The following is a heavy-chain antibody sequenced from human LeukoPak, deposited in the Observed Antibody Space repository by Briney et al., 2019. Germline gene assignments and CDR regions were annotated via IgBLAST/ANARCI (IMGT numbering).Heavy chain of an antibody. D-gene: IGHD2-21*01. Sequence: GGTLRLSCAASGFTFRSFAMSWVRLAPGKGLEWVSSISGSGARTYFADSVKGRFTISRDNSKNTLYLQMNSLRAEDTAVYYCAKVRRYWGGGSFDYWGQGTLVTVSS. CDR1: GFTFRSFA. CDR2: ISGSGART. CDR3: AKVRRYWGGGSFDY. V-gene: IGHV3-23*01. J-gene: IGHJ4*02.